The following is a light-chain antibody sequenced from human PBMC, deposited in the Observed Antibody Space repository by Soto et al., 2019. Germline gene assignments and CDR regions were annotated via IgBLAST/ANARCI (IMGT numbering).Light chain of an antibody. V-gene: IGLV2-14*01. CDR2: EVS. CDR3: SSYTTSSTAYV. CDR1: WSDVGAYDY. J-gene: IGLJ1*01. Sequence: QSVLTQPASVSGSPGQSITISCTGTWSDVGAYDYVSWYQQHPGKAPKLMVYEVSNRPSGVSNRFSGSKSGNTASLTISRLQAEDEADYYCSSYTTSSTAYVFGTGTKVTVL.